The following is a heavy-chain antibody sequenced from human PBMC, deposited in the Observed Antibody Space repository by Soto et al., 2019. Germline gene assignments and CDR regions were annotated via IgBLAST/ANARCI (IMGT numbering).Heavy chain of an antibody. CDR3: ARVGPVDTAMVTG. CDR1: GGSISSSSYY. CDR2: IYYSGST. V-gene: IGHV4-39*01. Sequence: QLQLQESGPGLVKPSETLSLTCTVSGGSISSSSYYWSWIRQPPGKGLEWIGSIYYSGSTYYNPPITSRVTISVDTSKNQFSLTLSSVPAADTAVYYCARVGPVDTAMVTGWGQGTLVTVSS. D-gene: IGHD5-18*01. J-gene: IGHJ4*02.